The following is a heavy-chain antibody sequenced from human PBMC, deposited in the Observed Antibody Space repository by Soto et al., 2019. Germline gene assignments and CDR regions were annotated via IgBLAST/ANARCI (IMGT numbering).Heavy chain of an antibody. D-gene: IGHD3-16*02. CDR3: ARGIMTTFGGVIDNFDY. CDR2: INHSGST. CDR1: GGSFSGYY. V-gene: IGHV4-34*01. Sequence: NPSETLSLTCAVSGGSFSGYYWRWIRQPPGKGLEWIGEINHSGSTNYNPSLKSRVTISVDTSKNQFSLKLSSVTAADTAVYYCARGIMTTFGGVIDNFDYWGQGTLVT. J-gene: IGHJ4*02.